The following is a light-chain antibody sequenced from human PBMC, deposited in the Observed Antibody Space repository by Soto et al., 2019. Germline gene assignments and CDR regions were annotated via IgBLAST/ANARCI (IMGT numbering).Light chain of an antibody. Sequence: IQLTQSPSSLSASVGDRVTITCRASQGISNYVAWYQQKPGKAPKLLIYAASTLQSGVPSRFSGSGSGTDFTLTISSLQPEDVATYYCQRLSHAFGGGTKVDIK. CDR2: AAS. V-gene: IGKV1-9*01. J-gene: IGKJ4*01. CDR3: QRLSHA. CDR1: QGISNY.